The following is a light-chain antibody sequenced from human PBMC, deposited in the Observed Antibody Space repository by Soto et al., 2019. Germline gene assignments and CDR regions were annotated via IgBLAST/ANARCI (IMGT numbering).Light chain of an antibody. CDR3: SLYSKTSPVI. J-gene: IGLJ2*01. Sequence: QSALTQPASMSGSPGQSITISCTGTSSDVGGYGYVAWYQQHPGKPPKLMIYDVSDRPSGVSDRFSVSKSGNTASLTISGLQAEDDADYYCSLYSKTSPVIFGGGTKVTVL. CDR2: DVS. V-gene: IGLV2-14*03. CDR1: SSDVGGYGY.